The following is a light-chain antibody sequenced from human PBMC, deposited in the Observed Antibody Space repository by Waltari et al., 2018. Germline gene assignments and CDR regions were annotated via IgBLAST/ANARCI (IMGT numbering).Light chain of an antibody. CDR3: QQYYSIPPYT. CDR1: QGINSA. Sequence: AIQLTQSPSSLSASVADRVTITCRASQGINSALAWYQQKPGKDPKLLIYDASSLESGVPSRFSGSGYGTDFTLTISSLQAEDVAVYYCQQYYSIPPYTFGQGTKLEIK. J-gene: IGKJ2*01. CDR2: DAS. V-gene: IGKV1-13*02.